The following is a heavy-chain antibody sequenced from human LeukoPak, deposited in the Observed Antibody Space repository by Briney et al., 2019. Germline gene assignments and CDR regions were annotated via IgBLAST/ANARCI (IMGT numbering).Heavy chain of an antibody. CDR3: AKPTIGY. Sequence: GGSLRLSCAASGFTFIDYYMSWIRQVPGKGLEWVSYISSSSSDRNYADSVKGRFTISRDNSKNTLYLQMNSLRAEDTAVYYCAKPTIGYWGQGTLVTVSS. CDR2: ISSSSSDR. D-gene: IGHD3-9*01. CDR1: GFTFIDYY. V-gene: IGHV3-11*03. J-gene: IGHJ4*02.